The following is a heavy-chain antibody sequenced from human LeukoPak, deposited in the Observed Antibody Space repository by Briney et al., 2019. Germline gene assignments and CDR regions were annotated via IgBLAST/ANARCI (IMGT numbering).Heavy chain of an antibody. Sequence: PSETLSHTCTVSGGSISSYYWSWIRQPPGKGLEWIGYIYYSGSTNYNPSLKSRVTISVDTSKNQFSLKLSSVTAADTAVYYCARQYYYDSSGSNWFDPWGQGTLVTVSS. CDR3: ARQYYYDSSGSNWFDP. J-gene: IGHJ5*02. D-gene: IGHD3-22*01. CDR1: GGSISSYY. V-gene: IGHV4-59*01. CDR2: IYYSGST.